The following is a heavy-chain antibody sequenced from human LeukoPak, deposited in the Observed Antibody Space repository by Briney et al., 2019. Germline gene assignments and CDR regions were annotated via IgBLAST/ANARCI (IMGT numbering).Heavy chain of an antibody. CDR3: ARGGTYYDFWSGYYTYYFDY. V-gene: IGHV4-61*01. J-gene: IGHJ4*02. CDR2: IYYSGST. Sequence: SETLSLTCSVSGVSVSSGSYYWSWIRQPPGKGLEWIGYIYYSGSTNYNPSLKSRVTISVDTSKNQFSLKLSSVTAADTAVYYCARGGTYYDFWSGYYTYYFDYWGQGTLVTVSS. D-gene: IGHD3-3*01. CDR1: GVSVSSGSYY.